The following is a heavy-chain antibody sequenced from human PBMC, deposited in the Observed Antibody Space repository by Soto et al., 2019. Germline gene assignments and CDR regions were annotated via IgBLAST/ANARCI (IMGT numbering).Heavy chain of an antibody. CDR2: INAHSGGT. V-gene: IGHV1-2*02. CDR1: GFSFTGYY. CDR3: AKDLTRQLAYWLDP. Sequence: ASVKVSCKASGFSFTGYYIHWLRQSPGQGLEWMGWINAHSGGTEYAQKFQGRVTLTRDTSISTAYMTLSSLRSDDTAIYYCAKDLTRQLAYWLDPWGQGTQVTVSS. J-gene: IGHJ5*02. D-gene: IGHD6-6*01.